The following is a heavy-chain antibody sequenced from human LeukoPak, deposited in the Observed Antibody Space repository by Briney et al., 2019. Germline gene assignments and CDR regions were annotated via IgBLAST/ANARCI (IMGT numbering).Heavy chain of an antibody. CDR2: ISDTGHVI. J-gene: IGHJ4*02. D-gene: IGHD6-19*01. CDR1: GFTFSSNN. V-gene: IGHV3-48*02. Sequence: GGSLRLSCVDSGFTFSSNNMNWVRQAPGKGLEWLSFISDTGHVIYYADSVKGGFTISRDNAKNSLFLQMNGLRDEDTAVYYCARWGYTNGWYYFENWGQGTLVTVSS. CDR3: ARWGYTNGWYYFEN.